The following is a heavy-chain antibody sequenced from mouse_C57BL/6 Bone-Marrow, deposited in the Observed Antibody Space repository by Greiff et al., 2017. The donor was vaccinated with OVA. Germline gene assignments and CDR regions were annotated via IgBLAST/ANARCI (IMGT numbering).Heavy chain of an antibody. CDR3: ARSDDYDTWFAY. V-gene: IGHV1-19*01. CDR1: GYTFTDYY. J-gene: IGHJ3*01. D-gene: IGHD2-4*01. CDR2: INPYNGGT. Sequence: EVQLVESGPVLVKPGASVKMSCKASGYTFTDYYMNWVKQSHGKSLEWIGVINPYNGGTSYNQKFKGKATLTVDKSSSTAYMELNSLTSEDSAVYYCARSDDYDTWFAYWGQGTLVTVSA.